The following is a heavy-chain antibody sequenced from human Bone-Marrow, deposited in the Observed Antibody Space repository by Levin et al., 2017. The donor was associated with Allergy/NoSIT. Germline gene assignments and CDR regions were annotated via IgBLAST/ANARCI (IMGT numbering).Heavy chain of an antibody. V-gene: IGHV3-49*04. Sequence: GGSLRLSYVASGFKFADHAMSWVRQTPGKGLEWLGFITRKALNETTEYAMSVRGRFTISRDDSKSMVFLQMNNLKNEDTAVYYCVREASDSATDEGYYRYYGMDVWGQGTTVTVSS. CDR2: ITRKALNETT. J-gene: IGHJ6*02. CDR1: GFKFADHA. D-gene: IGHD1-26*01. CDR3: VREASDSATDEGYYRYYGMDV.